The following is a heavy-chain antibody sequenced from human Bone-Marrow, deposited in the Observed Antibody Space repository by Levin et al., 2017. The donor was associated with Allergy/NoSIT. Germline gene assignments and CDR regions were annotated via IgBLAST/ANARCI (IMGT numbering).Heavy chain of an antibody. Sequence: GGSLRLSCAASGFTFSSYDMHWVRQATGKGLEWVSAIGTAGDTYYPGSVKGRFTISRENAKNSLYLQMNSLRAGDTAVYYCARAGNRRDKYGYFDLWGRGTLVTVSS. CDR1: GFTFSSYD. CDR3: ARAGNRRDKYGYFDL. V-gene: IGHV3-13*01. CDR2: IGTAGDT. D-gene: IGHD1-14*01. J-gene: IGHJ2*01.